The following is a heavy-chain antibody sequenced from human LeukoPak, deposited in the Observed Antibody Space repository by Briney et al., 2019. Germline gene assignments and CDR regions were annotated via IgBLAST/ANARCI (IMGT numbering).Heavy chain of an antibody. J-gene: IGHJ5*01. Sequence: PSETLSLTCAVYGGSFSGYYWSWIRQPPGKGLEWIGEINHSGSTNYNPSLKSRVTISVDTSKNQFSLKLSSVTAADTAVYYCARDPSHSRGFFDSWGQGTLVTVSS. CDR1: GGSFSGYY. V-gene: IGHV4-34*01. CDR2: INHSGST. D-gene: IGHD2-15*01. CDR3: ARDPSHSRGFFDS.